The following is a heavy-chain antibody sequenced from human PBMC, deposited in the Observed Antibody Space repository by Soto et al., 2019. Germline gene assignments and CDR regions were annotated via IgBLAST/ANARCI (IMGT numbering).Heavy chain of an antibody. CDR1: GFTFSDHY. CDR3: AIILAYCGGDCYSFDY. J-gene: IGHJ4*02. Sequence: EVQLVESGGGLVQPGGSLRLSCAASGFTFSDHYMDWVRQAPGKGLEWVGRTRNKANSYTTEYAASVKGRFTISRDDSKNSLYRQMNSLKPEDTAVYYCAIILAYCGGDCYSFDYWGQGTLVTVSS. V-gene: IGHV3-72*01. CDR2: TRNKANSYTT. D-gene: IGHD2-21*02.